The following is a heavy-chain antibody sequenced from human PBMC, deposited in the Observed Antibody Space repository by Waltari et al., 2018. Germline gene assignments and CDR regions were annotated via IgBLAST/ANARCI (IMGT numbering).Heavy chain of an antibody. CDR1: GGSINNYY. Sequence: QVQLQESGPGPVKSSETLSLTCAVSGGSINNYYWAWIRKPPGKGLEWIASVYFTGSANSSPPLKSRVSVSVDTSKNQFSLRLHSVTPADTAVYYCARVYGHYELLASSYSPYYYYYMDVWGKGTAVTVS. CDR3: ARVYGHYELLASSYSPYYYYYMDV. CDR2: VYFTGSA. V-gene: IGHV4-59*01. J-gene: IGHJ6*03. D-gene: IGHD3-9*01.